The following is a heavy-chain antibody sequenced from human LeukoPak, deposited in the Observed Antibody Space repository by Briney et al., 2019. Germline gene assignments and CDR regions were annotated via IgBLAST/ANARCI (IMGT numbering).Heavy chain of an antibody. Sequence: KTSETLSLTCAVYGGSFSGYYWSWIRQPPGKGLEWIGEINHSGSTNYNPSLKSRVTISVDTSKNQFSLKLSSVTAADTAVYYCARSPYSSSKNFDYWGQGTLVTVSS. CDR1: GGSFSGYY. CDR2: INHSGST. V-gene: IGHV4-34*01. J-gene: IGHJ4*02. CDR3: ARSPYSSSKNFDY. D-gene: IGHD6-6*01.